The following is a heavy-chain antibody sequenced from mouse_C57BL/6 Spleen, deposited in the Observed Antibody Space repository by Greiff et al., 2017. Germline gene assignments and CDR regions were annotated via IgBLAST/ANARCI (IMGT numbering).Heavy chain of an antibody. Sequence: QVQLQQSGPELVKPGASVKISCKASGYAFSSSWMNWVKQRPGKGLEWIGRIDPGDGDTNYNGKFKGKATLTADKSSSTAYMQLSSLTSEDSAVYFCARRFYYYGSSYGDYFDYWGQGTTLTVSS. CDR3: ARRFYYYGSSYGDYFDY. CDR2: IDPGDGDT. J-gene: IGHJ2*01. V-gene: IGHV1-82*01. D-gene: IGHD1-1*01. CDR1: GYAFSSSW.